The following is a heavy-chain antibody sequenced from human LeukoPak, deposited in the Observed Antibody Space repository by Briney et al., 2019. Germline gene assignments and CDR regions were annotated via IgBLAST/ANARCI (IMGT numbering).Heavy chain of an antibody. V-gene: IGHV3-23*01. Sequence: PGGSLKLSCAASGFTFSSYAMSWVRQAPGKGLEWVSAISGRGGSTYYADSVKGRFTISGDNSKNTLYLQMNSLRAEDTAVYYCAKNSYYYDSSGYSALDYWGQGTLVTVSS. D-gene: IGHD3-22*01. CDR2: ISGRGGST. CDR1: GFTFSSYA. CDR3: AKNSYYYDSSGYSALDY. J-gene: IGHJ4*02.